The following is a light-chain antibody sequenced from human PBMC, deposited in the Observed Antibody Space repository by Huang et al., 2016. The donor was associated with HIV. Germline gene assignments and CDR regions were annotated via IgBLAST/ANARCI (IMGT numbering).Light chain of an antibody. CDR2: DAS. CDR3: QQYDNLPLT. Sequence: DIQMTQSPSSLSASVGDRVTIGCQASQDITNYLNWYRQKPGRAPEILIYDASSLETGFSSRFNGSGSGTNFTFSITSLQPEDIGTYFCQQYDNLPLTFGGGTKVEI. CDR1: QDITNY. V-gene: IGKV1-33*01. J-gene: IGKJ4*01.